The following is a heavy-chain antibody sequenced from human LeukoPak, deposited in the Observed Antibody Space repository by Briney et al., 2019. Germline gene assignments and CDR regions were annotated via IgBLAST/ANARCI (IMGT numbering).Heavy chain of an antibody. D-gene: IGHD5-12*01. CDR2: ISGSGGST. Sequence: PGGSLRLSCAASGFTFSSYGMSWVHQAPGKGLEWVSAISGSGGSTYYADSVKGRFTISRDNSKNTLYLQMNSLRAEDTAVYYCARDPWTNSDYDGFDYWGQGTLVTVSS. CDR1: GFTFSSYG. CDR3: ARDPWTNSDYDGFDY. V-gene: IGHV3-23*01. J-gene: IGHJ4*02.